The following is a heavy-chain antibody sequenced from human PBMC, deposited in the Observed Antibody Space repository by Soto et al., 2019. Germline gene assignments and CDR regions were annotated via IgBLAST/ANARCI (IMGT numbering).Heavy chain of an antibody. V-gene: IGHV4-59*01. CDR2: IYYSGST. Sequence: NPSETLSLTCTVSGGSISSYYWSWIRQPPGEGLEWIGYIYYSGSTNYNPSLKSRVTISVDTSKNQFSLKLSSVTAADTAVYYCARDRTWDYYGMDVWGQGTTVTVSS. J-gene: IGHJ6*02. CDR3: ARDRTWDYYGMDV. CDR1: GGSISSYY. D-gene: IGHD7-27*01.